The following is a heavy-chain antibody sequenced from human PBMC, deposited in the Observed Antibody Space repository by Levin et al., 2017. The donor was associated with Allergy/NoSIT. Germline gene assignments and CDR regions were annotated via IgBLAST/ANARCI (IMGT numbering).Heavy chain of an antibody. CDR2: FDPEDGET. Sequence: ASVKVSCKVSGYTLTELSMHWVRQAPGKGLEWMGGFDPEDGETIYAQKFQGRVTMTEDTSTDTAYMELSSLRSEDKAVYYCATDASSQPQKYYFDYWGQGTLVTVSS. J-gene: IGHJ4*02. V-gene: IGHV1-24*01. CDR1: GYTLTELS. CDR3: ATDASSQPQKYYFDY.